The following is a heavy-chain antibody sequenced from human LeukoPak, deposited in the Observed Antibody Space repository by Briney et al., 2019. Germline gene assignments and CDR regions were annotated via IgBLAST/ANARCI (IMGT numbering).Heavy chain of an antibody. CDR1: GFTFTTYA. J-gene: IGHJ4*02. Sequence: PGGSLRLSRAASGFTFTTYAVSCVRQAPGKGLEWVAGISGSGATTYYADSVKGRFTIPRDNSKNTLYLQMNSLRADDAAVYYCAKDSGGYSSSSFGSWGQGTLVTVSS. CDR3: AKDSGGYSSSSFGS. CDR2: ISGSGATT. D-gene: IGHD6-13*01. V-gene: IGHV3-23*01.